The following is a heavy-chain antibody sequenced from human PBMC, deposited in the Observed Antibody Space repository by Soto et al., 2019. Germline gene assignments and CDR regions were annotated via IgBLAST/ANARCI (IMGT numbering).Heavy chain of an antibody. CDR3: ARDGVGATTFFGFLDY. V-gene: IGHV3-33*08. J-gene: IGHJ4*02. CDR1: ASISKGHG. CDR2: IRYDGSDE. Sequence: QVHLVESGGGVVQPGGSLRLSCAASASISKGHGMHWVRQAPGKGLEWVAIIRYDGSDEHYGDSVEGRFTISRDNSKNMLYLQMNSLRAEDTAVYYCARDGVGATTFFGFLDYWGQGTLVTVSS. D-gene: IGHD1-26*01.